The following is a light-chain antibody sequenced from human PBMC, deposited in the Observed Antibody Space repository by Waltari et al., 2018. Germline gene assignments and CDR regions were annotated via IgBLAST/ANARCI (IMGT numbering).Light chain of an antibody. J-gene: IGLJ3*02. V-gene: IGLV5-37*01. CDR1: SDFNVGDFI. CDR3: MFWPSNVWV. CDR2: YHSDSEK. Sequence: QPVLTQPPSSSASPGESARLTCTLPSDFNVGDFIIYWYQQRPGSPPRFLLYYHSDSEKAQGSGVTSRFSVSEDASANAGVLLISGLQSEDEADYYCMFWPSNVWVFGGGTKLTVL.